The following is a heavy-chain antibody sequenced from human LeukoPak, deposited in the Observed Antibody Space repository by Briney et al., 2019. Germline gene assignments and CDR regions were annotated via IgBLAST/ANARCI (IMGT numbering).Heavy chain of an antibody. J-gene: IGHJ4*02. CDR3: ARGRSLPTTDY. CDR1: NSAISSGHY. Sequence: SSETLSLTCTVSNSAISSGHYWGWIRQPPGKGLEWIATIFHTGTTYYSPSLKSRVTISLDTSKNQFSLKLYSVTAADTAVYYCARGRSLPTTDYWGQGTLVTVSS. CDR2: IFHTGTT. D-gene: IGHD1-26*01. V-gene: IGHV4-38-2*02.